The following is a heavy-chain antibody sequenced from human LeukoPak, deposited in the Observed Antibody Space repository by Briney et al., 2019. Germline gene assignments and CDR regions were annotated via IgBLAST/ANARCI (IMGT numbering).Heavy chain of an antibody. CDR2: IRYDGSNK. Sequence: GGSLRLSCAASGFTFSSYGMHWVRQAPGKGLEWVAFIRYDGSNKYYADSVKGRFTISRDNSKNTLYLQMNSLRAEDTAVYYCAKDHRPVDTAMVDYWGQGTLVTVSS. CDR3: AKDHRPVDTAMVDY. D-gene: IGHD5-18*01. J-gene: IGHJ4*02. CDR1: GFTFSSYG. V-gene: IGHV3-30*02.